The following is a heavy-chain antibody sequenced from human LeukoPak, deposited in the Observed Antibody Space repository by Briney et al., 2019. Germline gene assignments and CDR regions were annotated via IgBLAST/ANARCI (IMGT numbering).Heavy chain of an antibody. CDR3: ARTRSSSWYPYYYGMDV. Sequence: GGSLRLSCAASGFTFNTYWMSWVRQAPGKGLEWVSVIYSGGSTYYADSVKGRFTISRDNSKNTLYLQMNSLRAEDTAVYYCARTRSSSWYPYYYGMDVWGQGTTVTVSS. CDR1: GFTFNTYW. CDR2: IYSGGST. J-gene: IGHJ6*02. V-gene: IGHV3-66*01. D-gene: IGHD6-13*01.